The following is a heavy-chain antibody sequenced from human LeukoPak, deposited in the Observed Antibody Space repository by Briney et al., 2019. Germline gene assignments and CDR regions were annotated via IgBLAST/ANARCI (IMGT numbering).Heavy chain of an antibody. Sequence: ASVKVSCKASGYTFTSYDINWVRQAAGQGLEWMGWMNPNSGNAGYAQKFQDRVTMTRNTSISTAYMELSSLRSEDTAVYYCARGAWYSGAYTTLYYFDYWGQGTLVTVSS. CDR1: GYTFTSYD. CDR3: ARGAWYSGAYTTLYYFDY. D-gene: IGHD6-19*01. CDR2: MNPNSGNA. J-gene: IGHJ4*02. V-gene: IGHV1-8*01.